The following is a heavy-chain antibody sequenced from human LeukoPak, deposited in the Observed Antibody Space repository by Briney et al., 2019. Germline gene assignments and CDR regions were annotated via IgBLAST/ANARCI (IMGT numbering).Heavy chain of an antibody. CDR1: GFTFSNAW. CDR2: IKSKTDGGTT. D-gene: IGHD3-9*01. J-gene: IGHJ4*02. Sequence: GGSLRLSCAASGFTFSNAWMSWVRQAPGKGLEWVGRIKSKTDGGTTDYAAPVKGRFTISRDDSKNTLYLQMNSLRAEDTAVYYCAKPKYFDWFGILDYWGQGTLVTVSS. CDR3: AKPKYFDWFGILDY. V-gene: IGHV3-15*01.